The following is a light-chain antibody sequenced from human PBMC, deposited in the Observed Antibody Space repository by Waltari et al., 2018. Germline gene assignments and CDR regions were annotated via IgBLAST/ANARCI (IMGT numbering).Light chain of an antibody. V-gene: IGKV3-20*01. CDR3: QQYDGEVVT. CDR1: QSVTSIS. J-gene: IGKJ4*01. CDR2: GTS. Sequence: LSLSPGERATLSGRASQSVTSISLTWYQQKFGQAPRLLIYGTSSRATGIPDRFSGSGSGTDFTLTISRLEPEDFAVYYCQQYDGEVVTFGGGTKVEI.